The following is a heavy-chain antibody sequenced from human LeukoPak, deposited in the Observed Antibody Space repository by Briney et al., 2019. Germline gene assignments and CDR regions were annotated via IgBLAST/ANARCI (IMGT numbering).Heavy chain of an antibody. D-gene: IGHD3-3*01. CDR1: GGTFSSYA. CDR3: AKSLEWLLSGPYDV. V-gene: IGHV1-69*04. Sequence: ASVKVSCKASGGTFSSYAISWVRQAPGQGLEWMGRIIPILGIANYAQKFQGRVTITADKSTSTAYTELSSLRSEDTAVYYCAKSLEWLLSGPYDVWGQGTTVTVSS. J-gene: IGHJ6*02. CDR2: IIPILGIA.